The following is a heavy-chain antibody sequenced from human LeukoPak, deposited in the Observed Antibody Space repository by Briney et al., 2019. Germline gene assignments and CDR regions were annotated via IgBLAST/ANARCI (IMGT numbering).Heavy chain of an antibody. D-gene: IGHD3-9*01. CDR1: GFTFSSYA. CDR3: AKAGGYDILTGLDY. V-gene: IGHV3-23*01. Sequence: GGSLRLSCATSGFTFSSYAMSWVRQAPGKGLEWVSGIGASGGSTYYADSVKGRFTISRGNSKNTLYLQMNSLRTEDTAVYYCAKAGGYDILTGLDYWGQGTLVTVSS. CDR2: IGASGGST. J-gene: IGHJ4*02.